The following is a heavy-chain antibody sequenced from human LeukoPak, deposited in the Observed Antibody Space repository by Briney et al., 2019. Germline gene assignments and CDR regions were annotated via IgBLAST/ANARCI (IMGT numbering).Heavy chain of an antibody. CDR2: VYHSGST. J-gene: IGHJ4*02. CDR3: GSQKEWSLTEYHFDY. Sequence: PSETLSLTCTVSGYSIGSGYYCGWIRQPPGKGLEWIGSVYHSGSTYYNPSLKSRVTISMDKSKNQFSLKLTAVTAADTAVYYCGSQKEWSLTEYHFDYWGQGTLVTVSS. D-gene: IGHD3-3*01. CDR1: GYSIGSGYY. V-gene: IGHV4-38-2*02.